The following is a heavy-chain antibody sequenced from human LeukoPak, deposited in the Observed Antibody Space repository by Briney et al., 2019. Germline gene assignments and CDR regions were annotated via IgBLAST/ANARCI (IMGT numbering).Heavy chain of an antibody. CDR1: GFTFSRSW. D-gene: IGHD3-22*01. CDR2: IKKDGSET. J-gene: IGHJ4*02. V-gene: IGHV3-7*01. CDR3: AKGSSGYFFDL. Sequence: GGSLRLSCAASGFTFSRSWMNWVRQAPGKGLEWVATIKKDGSETYYVDSVKGRFTISRDNAKNSLYLQMNSLRAEDTALYYCAKGSSGYFFDLWGQGTLVTVSS.